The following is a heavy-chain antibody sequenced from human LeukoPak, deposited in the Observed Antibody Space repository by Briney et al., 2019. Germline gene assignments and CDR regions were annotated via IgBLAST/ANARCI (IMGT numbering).Heavy chain of an antibody. Sequence: SETLSLTCTVSGGSISSYYWSWIRQPPGKGLEWVGHIYYLGSTNYNPSLKSRVTISIDTSKNYFSLKLSSVTAADTAIYYCQSRFLEWLLDYWGQGTLVTASS. CDR2: IYYLGST. V-gene: IGHV4-59*08. CDR1: GGSISSYY. CDR3: QSRFLEWLLDY. J-gene: IGHJ4*02. D-gene: IGHD3-3*01.